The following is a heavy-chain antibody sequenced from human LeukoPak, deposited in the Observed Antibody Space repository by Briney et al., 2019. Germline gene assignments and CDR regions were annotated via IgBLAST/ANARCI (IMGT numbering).Heavy chain of an antibody. CDR2: IKQDGSEK. Sequence: GGSLRLSCAASGFTFSSFAMHWVRLAPGKGLEWVANIKQDGSEKNYVDSVKGRFTISRDNAKNSMSLQMNSLRAEDTAVYYCTREGILAGVDYWGQGTLVTVSS. V-gene: IGHV3-7*01. J-gene: IGHJ4*02. CDR3: TREGILAGVDY. CDR1: GFTFSSFA. D-gene: IGHD6-13*01.